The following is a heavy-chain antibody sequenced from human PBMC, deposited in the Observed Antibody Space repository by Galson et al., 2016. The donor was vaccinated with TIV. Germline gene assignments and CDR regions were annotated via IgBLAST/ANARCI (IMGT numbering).Heavy chain of an antibody. J-gene: IGHJ4*02. CDR3: AQVYYSYGSGTYYV. CDR1: GFTFNIYA. CDR2: ISGSGGTT. D-gene: IGHD3-10*01. Sequence: RLSCAGSGFTFNIYAMSWVRQAPGKGLEWVSAISGSGGTTFYADSVKGRFTISRDNAKNTLYLQMNSLRAEDTAVYYCAQVYYSYGSGTYYVWGQGTLVTVSS. V-gene: IGHV3-23*01.